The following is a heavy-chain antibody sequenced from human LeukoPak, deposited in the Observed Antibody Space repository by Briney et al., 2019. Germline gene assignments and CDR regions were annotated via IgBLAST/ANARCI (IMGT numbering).Heavy chain of an antibody. V-gene: IGHV4-61*02. CDR1: GGSISSGSYS. CDR2: ISTSGST. CDR3: ARHRAILGFGPNWFDP. J-gene: IGHJ5*02. Sequence: PSETLSLTCAVSGGSISSGSYSWSWIRQPAGKELEWIGRISTSGSTNYNPSLKSLVTISLDTSKNQFSLNLTSVTAADTAAYYCARHRAILGFGPNWFDPWGQGTLVTVSS. D-gene: IGHD3-10*01.